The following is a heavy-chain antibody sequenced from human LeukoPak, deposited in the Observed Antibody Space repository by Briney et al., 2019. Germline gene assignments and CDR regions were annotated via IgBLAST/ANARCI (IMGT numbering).Heavy chain of an antibody. CDR2: ISSDGGTI. J-gene: IGHJ6*02. V-gene: IGHV3-48*02. CDR3: ARDNGMTSGWYAGRIDYYYGMDF. Sequence: GGSLRLSCAAPGFTFSRKTMNWVRQAAGKWLEWVSYISSDGGTIYYADSVRGRFTITRDNAKNSLYLQINSLRDEDTAVYYCARDNGMTSGWYAGRIDYYYGMDFWGQGTTVTVSS. CDR1: GFTFSRKT. D-gene: IGHD6-19*01.